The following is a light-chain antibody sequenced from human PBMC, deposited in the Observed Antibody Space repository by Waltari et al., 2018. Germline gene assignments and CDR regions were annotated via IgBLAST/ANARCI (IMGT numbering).Light chain of an antibody. CDR3: QQTYTTPTWT. CDR1: QTISKY. Sequence: DIQMTQSPLSLSASVGERVTITCRARQTISKYLNWYQQKPGKAPKLLIHAASRLQSGVPSRFSGSGSETEFTLTINSLQLEDCAIYYCQQTYTTPTWTFGQGTRVDIK. V-gene: IGKV1-39*01. CDR2: AAS. J-gene: IGKJ1*01.